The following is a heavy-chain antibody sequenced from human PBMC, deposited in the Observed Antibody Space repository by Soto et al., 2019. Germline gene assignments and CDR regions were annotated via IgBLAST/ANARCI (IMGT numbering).Heavy chain of an antibody. CDR2: IIPIFGTA. CDR1: GGTFSSYA. V-gene: IGHV1-69*13. J-gene: IGHJ5*02. D-gene: IGHD3-22*01. Sequence: ASVKVSCRASGGTFSSYAISWVRQAPGQGLEWMGGIIPIFGTANYAQKFQGRVTITADESTSTAYMELSSLRSEDTAVYYCARDRGYYRFDPWGQGTLVTVSS. CDR3: ARDRGYYRFDP.